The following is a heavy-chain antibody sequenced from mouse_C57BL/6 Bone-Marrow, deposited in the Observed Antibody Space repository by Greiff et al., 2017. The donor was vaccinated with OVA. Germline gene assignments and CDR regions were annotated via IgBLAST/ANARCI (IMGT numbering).Heavy chain of an antibody. J-gene: IGHJ3*01. CDR2: INPNNGGT. Sequence: VHVKQSGPELVKPGASVKIPCKASGYTFTDYNMDWVKQSHGKSLEWIGDINPNNGGTIYNQKFKGKATLTVDKSSSTAYMELRSLTSEDTAVYYCARREKGAWFAYWGQGTLVTVSA. V-gene: IGHV1-18*01. CDR3: ARREKGAWFAY. CDR1: GYTFTDYN.